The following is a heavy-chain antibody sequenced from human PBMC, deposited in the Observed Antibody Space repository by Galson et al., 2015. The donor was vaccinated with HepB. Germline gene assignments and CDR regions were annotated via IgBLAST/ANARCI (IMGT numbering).Heavy chain of an antibody. D-gene: IGHD1-26*01. CDR1: GFTFSRYA. V-gene: IGHV3-23*01. Sequence: SLRLSCAVSGFTFSRYAMTWVRQAPGKGLKWVSSISTGSGGTTYYADSVKGRFTISRDNSKNTLYLQMTSLRAEDTAVYYCAKVYSGSERAVDIWGQGTMVTVSS. CDR3: AKVYSGSERAVDI. CDR2: ISTGSGGTT. J-gene: IGHJ3*02.